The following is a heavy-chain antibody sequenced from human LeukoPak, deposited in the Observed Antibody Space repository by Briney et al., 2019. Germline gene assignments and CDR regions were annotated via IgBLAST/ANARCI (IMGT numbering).Heavy chain of an antibody. CDR3: ARGCPQCDYLDY. V-gene: IGHV1-24*01. Sequence: ASVKVSCKVSGYTLTELSMHLVRQAPGKGLEWMGGFDPEDGETIYAQKFQGRVTMTEDTSTGTAYMELSSLRSEDTAVYYCARGCPQCDYLDYWGQGILVTVSS. J-gene: IGHJ4*02. D-gene: IGHD5-24*01. CDR1: GYTLTELS. CDR2: FDPEDGET.